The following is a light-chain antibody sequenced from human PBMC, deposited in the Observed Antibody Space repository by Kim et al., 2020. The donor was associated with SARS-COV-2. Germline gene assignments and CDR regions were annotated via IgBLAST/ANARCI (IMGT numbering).Light chain of an antibody. CDR1: SLRSYY. CDR2: GKN. J-gene: IGLJ2*01. Sequence: SSELTQDPAVSVALGQTVRITCQGDSLRSYYATWYQQRPGQAPMLVIYGKNNRPSEIPDRFSGSSSGNTASLTITWAQAEDEADYYCGSRDTNHNVIFGGGTNLTVL. V-gene: IGLV3-19*01. CDR3: GSRDTNHNVI.